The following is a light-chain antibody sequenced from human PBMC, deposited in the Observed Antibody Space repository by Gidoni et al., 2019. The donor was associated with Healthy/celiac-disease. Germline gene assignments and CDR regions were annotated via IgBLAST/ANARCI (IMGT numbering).Light chain of an antibody. J-gene: IGLJ7*01. CDR1: SSNIGSNY. V-gene: IGLV1-47*01. Sequence: QSVLTQPPSSSGTPGQRVTISCSGSSSNIGSNYVYWYQQLPGTAPKLLIYRNNQRPSGVPDRFSGSKSGTSDSLASSGLRSEDEADYYCAAWDDSLSGPVFGGGTQLTVL. CDR3: AAWDDSLSGPV. CDR2: RNN.